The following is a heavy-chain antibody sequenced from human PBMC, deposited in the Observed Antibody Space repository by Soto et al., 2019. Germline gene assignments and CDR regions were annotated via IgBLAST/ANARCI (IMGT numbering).Heavy chain of an antibody. D-gene: IGHD2-15*01. CDR3: ARVIPHDIEDDY. CDR1: GYTFTSYG. Sequence: QVQLVQSGAEVKKPGASVKVSCKASGYTFTSYGISWLRQAPGQGLEWMGWCSAYNGSTNYAQKLQCRVTMSTDTSTSPAYMELRSLRSDDTAVYYCARVIPHDIEDDYWGQGTLVTVSS. CDR2: CSAYNGST. J-gene: IGHJ4*02. V-gene: IGHV1-18*01.